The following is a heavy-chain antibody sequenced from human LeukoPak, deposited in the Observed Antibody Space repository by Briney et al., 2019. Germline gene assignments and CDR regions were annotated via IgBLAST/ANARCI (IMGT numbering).Heavy chain of an antibody. Sequence: PSETLSLTCTVSGGSISSRSYYWGWIRQPPGTGLAWFGSIYYSGSTYYNPSLKSRVTISVDTSKNQFPQKLSSVTAADTAVYYCARRGWLQAIWGQGTLVTVSS. CDR2: IYYSGST. CDR1: GGSISSRSYY. V-gene: IGHV4-39*01. J-gene: IGHJ4*02. D-gene: IGHD5-18*01. CDR3: ARRGWLQAI.